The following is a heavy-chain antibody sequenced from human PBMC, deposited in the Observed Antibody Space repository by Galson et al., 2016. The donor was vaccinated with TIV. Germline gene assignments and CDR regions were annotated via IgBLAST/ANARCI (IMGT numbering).Heavy chain of an antibody. CDR2: INPNTGDT. V-gene: IGHV1-2*02. CDR3: ASVPTAVTGFYFDS. CDR1: EYTSIGHY. Sequence: SVKVSCKASEYTSIGHYIHWVRQAPEQGLEWMGWINPNTGDTKYEQKLQGRVIMTRDTSVNTAYVELRSLRSADTAVYYCASVPTAVTGFYFDSWGQGTLVAVSS. J-gene: IGHJ4*02. D-gene: IGHD2-21*02.